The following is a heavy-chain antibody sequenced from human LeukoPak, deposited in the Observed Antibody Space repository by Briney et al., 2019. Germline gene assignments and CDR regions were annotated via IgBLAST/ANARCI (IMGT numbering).Heavy chain of an antibody. CDR1: GGSFSGYY. V-gene: IGHV4-34*01. CDR2: INHSGST. D-gene: IGHD3-22*01. J-gene: IGHJ4*02. Sequence: SETLSLTCAVYGGSFSGYYWSWIRQPPGKRLEWIGEINHSGSTNYNPSLKSRVTISVDTSKNQFSLKLSSVTAADTAVYYCARGRDIDSSGYYIVPADYWGQGTLVTVSS. CDR3: ARGRDIDSSGYYIVPADY.